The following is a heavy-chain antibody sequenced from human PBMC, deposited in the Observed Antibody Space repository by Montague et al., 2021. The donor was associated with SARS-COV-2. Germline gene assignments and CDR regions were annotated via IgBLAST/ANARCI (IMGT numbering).Heavy chain of an antibody. CDR2: IYYSGST. CDR3: AGDRGRFWHFDL. Sequence: SETLSLTCTVSGGSISSYYWNWIRQSPGKGLEWIGYIYYSGSTKYNPSLKSRVTISVDTSKSQMSLRLNSVTAADTAVYYCAGDRGRFWHFDLWGRGTQVTVSS. CDR1: GGSISSYY. V-gene: IGHV4-59*01. J-gene: IGHJ2*01. D-gene: IGHD5-12*01.